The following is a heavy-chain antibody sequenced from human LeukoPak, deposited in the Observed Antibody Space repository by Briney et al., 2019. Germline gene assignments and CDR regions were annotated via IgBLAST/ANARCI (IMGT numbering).Heavy chain of an antibody. Sequence: PSETLSLTCTVPGGSISSYYWSWIRQPPGKGLEWIGYIYYSGSTNYNPSLKSRVTISVDTSKNQFSLKLSSVTAADTAVYYCARGCSSTSCYYYYYYGMDVWGQGTTVTVSS. V-gene: IGHV4-59*08. CDR3: ARGCSSTSCYYYYYYGMDV. D-gene: IGHD2-2*01. CDR1: GGSISSYY. CDR2: IYYSGST. J-gene: IGHJ6*02.